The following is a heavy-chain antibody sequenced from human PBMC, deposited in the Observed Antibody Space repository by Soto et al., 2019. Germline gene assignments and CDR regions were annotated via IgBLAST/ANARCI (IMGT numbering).Heavy chain of an antibody. J-gene: IGHJ4*02. CDR3: ARVPVEMATTYYFDY. Sequence: SETLSLTCTVSGGSISSGGYYWGWIRQHPGKGLGWIGYIYYSGNTYYNPSLKSRVTISVDTSKNQFSLKLSSVTAADTAVYYCARVPVEMATTYYFDYWGQGTLVTVSS. V-gene: IGHV4-31*03. D-gene: IGHD1-1*01. CDR1: GGSISSGGYY. CDR2: IYYSGNT.